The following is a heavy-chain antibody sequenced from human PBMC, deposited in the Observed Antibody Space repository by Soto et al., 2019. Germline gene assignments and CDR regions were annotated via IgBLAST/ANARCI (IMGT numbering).Heavy chain of an antibody. J-gene: IGHJ6*02. D-gene: IGHD1-26*01. CDR3: ARWHDSRGPGMDV. V-gene: IGHV1-2*02. CDR2: INPNSGGT. Sequence: GASVKVSCKASGYTFTGYYMHWVRQAPGQGLEWMGWINPNSGGTNYAQKFQGRVTMTRDTSISTAYMELSRLRSDDTAVYYCARWHDSRGPGMDVWGQGTTVTVSS. CDR1: GYTFTGYY.